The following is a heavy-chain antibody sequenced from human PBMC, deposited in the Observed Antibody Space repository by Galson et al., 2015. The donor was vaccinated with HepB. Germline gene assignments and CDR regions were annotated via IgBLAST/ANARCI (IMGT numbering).Heavy chain of an antibody. J-gene: IGHJ4*02. CDR1: GGTFSSYA. V-gene: IGHV1-69*13. Sequence: SVKVSCKASGGTFSSYAISWVRQAPGQGLEWMGGIIPIFGTANYAQKFQGRVTITADESTSTAYMELSSLRSEDTAVYYCASSYAEMATINFAFHYWGQGTLVTVSS. CDR3: ASSYAEMATINFAFHY. CDR2: IIPIFGTA. D-gene: IGHD5-24*01.